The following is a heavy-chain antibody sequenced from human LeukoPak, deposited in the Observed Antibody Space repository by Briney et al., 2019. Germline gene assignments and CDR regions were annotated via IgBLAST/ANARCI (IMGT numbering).Heavy chain of an antibody. J-gene: IGHJ5*02. CDR1: GGSISSYY. V-gene: IGHV4-59*08. Sequence: KPSETLSLTCTVSGGSISSYYWSWIRQPPGKGLEWIGFIYYSGSTNYNPSLKSRVTISVDTSKNQFSLKLSSVTAADTAVYYCARQRVDDYVWGSYRYTGGNWFDPWGQGTLVTVSS. CDR3: ARQRVDDYVWGSYRYTGGNWFDP. D-gene: IGHD3-16*02. CDR2: IYYSGST.